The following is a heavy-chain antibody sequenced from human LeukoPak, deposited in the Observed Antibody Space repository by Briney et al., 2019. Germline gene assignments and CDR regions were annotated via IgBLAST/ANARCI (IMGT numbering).Heavy chain of an antibody. CDR1: GYTFTSYA. D-gene: IGHD3-3*01. CDR2: INTNTGNP. CDR3: ARSKRSVLRFLEWPIPYYHYGMDV. V-gene: IGHV7-4-1*02. Sequence: GASVKVSCKASGYTFTSYAMNWVRQAPGQGLEWMGWINTNTGNPTYAQGFTGRFVFSLDTSVSTAYLQISSLKAEDTAVYYCARSKRSVLRFLEWPIPYYHYGMDVWGQGTTVTVSS. J-gene: IGHJ6*02.